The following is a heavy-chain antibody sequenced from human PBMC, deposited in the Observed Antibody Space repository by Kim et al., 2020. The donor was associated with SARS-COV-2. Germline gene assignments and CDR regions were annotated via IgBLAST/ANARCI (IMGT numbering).Heavy chain of an antibody. CDR3: ARDPVYPSGAFDI. V-gene: IGHV4-39*07. J-gene: IGHJ3*02. CDR2: IYYSGST. Sequence: SETLSLTCTVSGGSISSSSYYWGWIRQPPGKGLEWIGSIYYSGSTYYNPSLKSRVTISVDTSKNQFSLKLSSVTAADTAVYYCARDPVYPSGAFDIWGQGTMVTVSS. CDR1: GGSISSSSYY.